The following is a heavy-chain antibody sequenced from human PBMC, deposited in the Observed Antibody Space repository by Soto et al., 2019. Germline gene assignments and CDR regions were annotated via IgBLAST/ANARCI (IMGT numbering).Heavy chain of an antibody. CDR3: ASNIAAAGTYYYYGMDV. J-gene: IGHJ6*02. V-gene: IGHV4-31*03. CDR1: GGSISSGGYY. D-gene: IGHD6-13*01. Sequence: ASETLSLTCTVSGGSISSGGYYWSWIRQHPGKGLEWIGYIYYSGSTYYNPSLKSRVTISVDTSKNQFSLKLSSVTAADTAVYYCASNIAAAGTYYYYGMDVWGQGTTVTVSS. CDR2: IYYSGST.